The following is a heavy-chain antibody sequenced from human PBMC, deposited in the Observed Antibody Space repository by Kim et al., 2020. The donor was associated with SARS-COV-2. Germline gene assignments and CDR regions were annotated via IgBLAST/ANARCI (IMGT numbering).Heavy chain of an antibody. CDR2: IDPSDSYT. J-gene: IGHJ6*02. CDR3: ARYYYGSGVYYGMDV. V-gene: IGHV5-10-1*01. D-gene: IGHD3-10*01. Sequence: GESLKISFKGSGYSFTSYRNSWGRQMPGKGLEWIVRIDPSDSYTNYSPSFQGHVTIAADKSISTAYLQWSSLKASDTAMYYCARYYYGSGVYYGMDVWGQGTTVTVSS. CDR1: GYSFTSYR.